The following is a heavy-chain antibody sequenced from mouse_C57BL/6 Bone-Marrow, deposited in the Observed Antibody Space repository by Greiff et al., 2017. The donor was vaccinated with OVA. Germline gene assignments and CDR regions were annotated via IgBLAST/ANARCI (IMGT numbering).Heavy chain of an antibody. CDR1: GYTFTSYW. CDR3: ARIWLFHYFDY. Sequence: VNVVESGAELAKPGASVKLSCKASGYTFTSYWMHWVKQRPGQGLEWIGYINPSSGYTKYNQKFKDKATLTADKSSSTAYMQLSSLTYEDSAVYYCARIWLFHYFDYWGQGTTLTVSS. J-gene: IGHJ2*01. V-gene: IGHV1-7*01. CDR2: INPSSGYT. D-gene: IGHD2-2*01.